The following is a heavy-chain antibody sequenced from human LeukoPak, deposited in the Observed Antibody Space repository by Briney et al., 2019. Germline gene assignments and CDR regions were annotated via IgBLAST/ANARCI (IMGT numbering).Heavy chain of an antibody. D-gene: IGHD2-15*01. CDR3: SVRGGTFDV. J-gene: IGHJ3*01. Sequence: ASVKVSCKAAGYTFTTYYMHWVRQAPGQGLEWMGWIDPNSGGTNYAKKFQGRVTMTRDTSISTAYMELTSLRSDDTAVYYCSVRGGTFDVWGQGTLVTVSS. CDR2: IDPNSGGT. V-gene: IGHV1-2*02. CDR1: GYTFTTYY.